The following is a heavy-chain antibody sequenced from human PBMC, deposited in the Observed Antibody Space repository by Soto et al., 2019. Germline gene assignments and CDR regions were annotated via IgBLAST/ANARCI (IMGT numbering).Heavy chain of an antibody. D-gene: IGHD6-13*01. CDR2: ISSSSSYT. CDR3: ARDLRGSIAAAATNAFDI. V-gene: IGHV3-11*06. J-gene: IGHJ3*02. CDR1: GFTFSDYY. Sequence: GGSLRLSCAASGFTFSDYYMSWIRQAPGKGLEWVSYISSSSSYTNYADSVKGRFTISRDNAKNSLYLQMNSLRAEDTAVYYCARDLRGSIAAAATNAFDIWGQGTMVTVS.